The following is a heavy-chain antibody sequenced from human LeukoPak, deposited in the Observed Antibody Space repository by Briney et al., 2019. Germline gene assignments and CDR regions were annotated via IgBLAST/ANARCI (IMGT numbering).Heavy chain of an antibody. Sequence: GGALEISWQGSGYLFTSYWIGWVRELPGKGLEWMGIIYPGDSDTRYSPSFQGQVTISADKSISTAYLQWSSLKASDTAMYYCARPVGLRFLEWFDYWGQGTLVTVSS. J-gene: IGHJ4*02. CDR1: GYLFTSYW. CDR3: ARPVGLRFLEWFDY. V-gene: IGHV5-51*01. D-gene: IGHD3-3*01. CDR2: IYPGDSDT.